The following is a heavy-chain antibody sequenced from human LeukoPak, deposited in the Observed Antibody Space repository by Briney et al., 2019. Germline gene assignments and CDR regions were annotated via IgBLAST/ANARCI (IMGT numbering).Heavy chain of an antibody. CDR3: ARLYSSGSYYYYYMDV. J-gene: IGHJ6*03. V-gene: IGHV4-4*09. D-gene: IGHD6-19*01. Sequence: SETLSLTCTVSGGSISSYYWSWIRQPPGKGLEWIGYIYTSGSTNYNPSLKSRVTISVDTSKNQFSLKLSSVTAADTAVYYCARLYSSGSYYYYYMDVWGKGTTVTVSS. CDR1: GGSISSYY. CDR2: IYTSGST.